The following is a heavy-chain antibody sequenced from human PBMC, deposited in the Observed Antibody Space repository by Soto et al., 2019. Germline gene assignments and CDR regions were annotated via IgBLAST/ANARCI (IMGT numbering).Heavy chain of an antibody. CDR3: ARDGDVNTGFGKDY. CDR2: IWHDGGNK. Sequence: GGSLRLSCAASGFTFSSYGMHCGRQAPCKGLEWVAFIWHDGGNKFYAESVKGRFTISRDNSKNTLYLQMTSLSAEDTAMYYCARDGDVNTGFGKDYWGQGTLVTVSS. J-gene: IGHJ4*02. D-gene: IGHD3-16*01. V-gene: IGHV3-33*01. CDR1: GFTFSSYG.